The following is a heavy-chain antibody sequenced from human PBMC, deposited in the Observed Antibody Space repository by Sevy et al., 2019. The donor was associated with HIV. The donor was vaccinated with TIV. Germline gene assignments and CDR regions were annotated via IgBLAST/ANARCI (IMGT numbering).Heavy chain of an antibody. CDR3: ARGHWGFDY. Sequence: GGSLRLSCAASGFTFSDYYMDWVRQAPGKGLEWVARIRNKADGQTTEYAASVKGRFTISRDNSQNSLFLQMSSLETEDTAIYYYARGHWGFDYWGQGTLVTVSS. CDR2: IRNKADGQTT. J-gene: IGHJ4*02. D-gene: IGHD3-16*01. CDR1: GFTFSDYY. V-gene: IGHV3-72*01.